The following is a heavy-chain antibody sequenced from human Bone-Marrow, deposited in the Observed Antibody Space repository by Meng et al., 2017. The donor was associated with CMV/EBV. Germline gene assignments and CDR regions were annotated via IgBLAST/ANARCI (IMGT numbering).Heavy chain of an antibody. CDR3: ATARPGGWYFSH. D-gene: IGHD6-19*01. CDR2: MNPNSGDT. J-gene: IGHJ4*02. CDR1: GYTFTTYD. V-gene: IGHV1-8*01. Sequence: ASVKVSCKASGYTFTTYDINWVRQATGQGLEWMGWMNPNSGDTGYAQKFQGRVTITTDESTSTAYMELSSLRSEDTAVYYCATARPGGWYFSHWGQGTLVTFSS.